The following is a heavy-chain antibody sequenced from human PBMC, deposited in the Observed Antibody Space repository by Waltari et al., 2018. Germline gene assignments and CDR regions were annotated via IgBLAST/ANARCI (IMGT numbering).Heavy chain of an antibody. CDR2: IFSNDEK. CDR1: GFSLSNARMG. CDR3: ARIDSVVVVAATPDWYFDL. J-gene: IGHJ2*01. D-gene: IGHD2-15*01. Sequence: QVTLKESGPVLVKPTETLTLTCTVSGFSLSNARMGVSWIRQPPGKALEWLAHIFSNDEKSYSTELKSRLTISKDTSKSQVVLTMTNMDPVDTATYYCARIDSVVVVAATPDWYFDLWGRGTLVTVSS. V-gene: IGHV2-26*01.